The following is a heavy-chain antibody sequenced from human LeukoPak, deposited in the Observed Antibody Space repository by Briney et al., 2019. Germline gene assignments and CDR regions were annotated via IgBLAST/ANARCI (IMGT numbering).Heavy chain of an antibody. CDR1: GGSISSSSYY. CDR2: IYYSGST. V-gene: IGHV4-39*07. CDR3: ARISRPRDGYINWFDP. J-gene: IGHJ5*02. Sequence: SETLSLTCTVSGGSISSSSYYWGWIRQPPGKGLEWIGNIYYSGSTYYNPSLKSRVTISVDTSKNQFSLKLSYVTAADTAVYYCARISRPRDGYINWFDPWGQGTLVTVSS. D-gene: IGHD5-24*01.